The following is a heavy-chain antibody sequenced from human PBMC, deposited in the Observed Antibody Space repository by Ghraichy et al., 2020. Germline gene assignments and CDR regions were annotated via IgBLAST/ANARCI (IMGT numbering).Heavy chain of an antibody. Sequence: SVKVSCKASGGTFSSYAISWVRQAPGQGLEWMGGIIPIFGTANYAQKFQGRVTITADESTSTAYMELSSLGSEDTAVYYCAREAAYCGGDCYVSETYYFDYWGQGTLVTVSS. CDR1: GGTFSSYA. J-gene: IGHJ4*02. CDR3: AREAAYCGGDCYVSETYYFDY. D-gene: IGHD2-21*02. V-gene: IGHV1-69*13. CDR2: IIPIFGTA.